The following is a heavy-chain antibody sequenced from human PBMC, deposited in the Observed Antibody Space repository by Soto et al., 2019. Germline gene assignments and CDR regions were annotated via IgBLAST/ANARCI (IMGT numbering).Heavy chain of an antibody. V-gene: IGHV3-30-3*01. CDR3: ARELTADAFDI. CDR1: GFTFSSYA. CDR2: ISYDGSNK. J-gene: IGHJ3*02. Sequence: GGSLRLSCAASGFTFSSYAMHWVRQAPGKGLEWVAVISYDGSNKYYADSVKGRFTISRDNSKNTLYLQMNSLRAEDTAVYYRARELTADAFDIWGQGTMVTVSS. D-gene: IGHD2-21*02.